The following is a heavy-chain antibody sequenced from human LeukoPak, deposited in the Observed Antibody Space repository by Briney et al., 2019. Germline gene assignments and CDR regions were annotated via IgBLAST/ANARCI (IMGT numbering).Heavy chain of an antibody. CDR3: AKAHYYDNVGYYPPYYFDY. J-gene: IGHJ4*02. V-gene: IGHV3-23*05. Sequence: PGGSLRLSCAASGFTLSSYAMSWVRQAPGKGLEWVSAIGSSGTGTYFSDSVKGRFTISRDNSKNTLYLQMSSLRAEDTALYYCAKAHYYDNVGYYPPYYFDYWGQGALVTVSS. D-gene: IGHD3-22*01. CDR1: GFTLSSYA. CDR2: IGSSGTGT.